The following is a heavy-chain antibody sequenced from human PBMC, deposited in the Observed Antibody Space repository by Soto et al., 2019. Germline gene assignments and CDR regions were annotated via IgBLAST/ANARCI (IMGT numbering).Heavy chain of an antibody. V-gene: IGHV3-30-3*01. J-gene: IGHJ6*02. CDR1: GFTFRNYA. D-gene: IGHD2-15*01. Sequence: QVQLVESEGGVVQPGRSLRLSCAASGFTFRNYAMHWVRHAPGKGLEWVAVISYDGGNQFYRDYVKGRFTISRDNSKNTLYLQINSLRYEDTAVYYCARGDREDLAVVIGVRPGEFGVDVWGQGTTVTVSS. CDR3: ARGDREDLAVVIGVRPGEFGVDV. CDR2: ISYDGGNQ.